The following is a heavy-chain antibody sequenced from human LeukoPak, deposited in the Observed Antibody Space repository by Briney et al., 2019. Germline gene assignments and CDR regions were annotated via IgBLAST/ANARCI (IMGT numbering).Heavy chain of an antibody. CDR3: ARGPGYCSGGSCWDWFDP. J-gene: IGHJ5*02. CDR2: ISAYNGNT. D-gene: IGHD2-15*01. CDR1: GYTFNNHD. Sequence: ASVKVSCKASGYTFNNHDINWVRQAPGQGLEWMGWISAYNGNTNYAQKLQGRVTMTTDTSTSTAYMELRSLRSDDTAVYYCARGPGYCSGGSCWDWFDPWGQGTLVTVSS. V-gene: IGHV1-18*01.